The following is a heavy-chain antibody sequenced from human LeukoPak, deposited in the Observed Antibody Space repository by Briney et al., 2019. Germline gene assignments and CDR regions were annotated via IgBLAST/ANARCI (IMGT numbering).Heavy chain of an antibody. J-gene: IGHJ4*02. D-gene: IGHD3-10*01. Sequence: GGSLRLSCAASGFTVSSNYMSWVRQAPGKGLEWVSVIYSGGSTYYADSVKGRFTISRHNSKNTLYLQMNSLRAEDTAVYYCARDGYYGSGSYDYWGQGTLVTVSS. CDR2: IYSGGST. CDR1: GFTVSSNY. CDR3: ARDGYYGSGSYDY. V-gene: IGHV3-53*04.